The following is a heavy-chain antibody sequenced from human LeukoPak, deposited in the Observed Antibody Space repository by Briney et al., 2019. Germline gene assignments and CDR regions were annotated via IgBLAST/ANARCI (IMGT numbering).Heavy chain of an antibody. CDR3: AKDGYYYCSGSYYSWDN. CDR1: GFTFSSYA. D-gene: IGHD3-10*01. Sequence: GGSLRLSCAASGFTFSSYAMSWVRQAPGKGMEWASDLSGGGGSTYYADSVKGRFTNSRDNSKNTLYLQMKSLRAEDTAVLYGAKDGYYYCSGSYYSWDNWGQGTLVTVSS. CDR2: LSGGGGST. V-gene: IGHV3-23*01. J-gene: IGHJ4*02.